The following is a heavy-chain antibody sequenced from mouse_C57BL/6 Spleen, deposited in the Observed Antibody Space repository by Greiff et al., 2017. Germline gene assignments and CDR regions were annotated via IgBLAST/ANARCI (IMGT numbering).Heavy chain of an antibody. CDR3: ARITTVVATSGDAMDY. CDR2: IDPSDSYT. CDR1: GYTFTSYW. J-gene: IGHJ4*01. D-gene: IGHD1-1*01. Sequence: QVQLQQPGAELVMPGASVKLSCKASGYTFTSYWMHWVKPRPGQGLEWIGEIDPSDSYTNYNQKFKGKSTLTVDKSSSTAYMQLSSLTSEDSAVYYCARITTVVATSGDAMDYWGQGTSVTVSS. V-gene: IGHV1-69*01.